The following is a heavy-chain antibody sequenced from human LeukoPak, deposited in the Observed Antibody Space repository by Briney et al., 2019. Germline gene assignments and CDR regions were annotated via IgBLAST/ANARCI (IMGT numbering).Heavy chain of an antibody. Sequence: PGGSLRLSCAASGLTFSNALMSWVRQAPGKGLEWVGRIKSKTDGGTTDYAAPVKGRFTISRDDSKNTLYLQMNSLKTEDTAVYYCTTISIAAAGPFFDYRGQGTLVTVSS. J-gene: IGHJ4*02. CDR2: IKSKTDGGTT. D-gene: IGHD6-13*01. V-gene: IGHV3-15*01. CDR3: TTISIAAAGPFFDY. CDR1: GLTFSNAL.